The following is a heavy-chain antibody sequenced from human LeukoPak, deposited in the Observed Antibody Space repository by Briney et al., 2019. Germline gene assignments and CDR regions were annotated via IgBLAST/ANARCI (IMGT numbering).Heavy chain of an antibody. Sequence: SETLSLTCTVSGGSISSYYWSWIRQPPGKGLEWIGYIYYTGTTNYNPSLKSRVTITVDTSKNQFSLRLSSVTAADTAVYYCARVYYDMSHDYWGQGTLVTVSS. D-gene: IGHD3-22*01. J-gene: IGHJ4*02. V-gene: IGHV4-59*01. CDR3: ARVYYDMSHDY. CDR1: GGSISSYY. CDR2: IYYTGTT.